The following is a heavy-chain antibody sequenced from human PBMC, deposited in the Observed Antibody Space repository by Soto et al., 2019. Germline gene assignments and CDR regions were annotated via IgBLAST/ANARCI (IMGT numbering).Heavy chain of an antibody. CDR2: ISSSGSTI. D-gene: IGHD1-1*01. Sequence: GGSLRLSCAASGFTFSSYEMNWVRQAPGKGLEWVSYISSSGSTIYYADSVKGRFTISRDNAKNSLYLQMNSLRAEDTAVYYCAGDGPNESYYYYAMDVWGQGTTVTVSS. V-gene: IGHV3-48*03. J-gene: IGHJ6*02. CDR3: AGDGPNESYYYYAMDV. CDR1: GFTFSSYE.